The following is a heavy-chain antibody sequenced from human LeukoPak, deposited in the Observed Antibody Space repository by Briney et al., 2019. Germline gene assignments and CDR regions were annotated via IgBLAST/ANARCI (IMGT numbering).Heavy chain of an antibody. CDR1: GYSTSTYY. Sequence: SETLSLTCTVSGYSTSTYYWSWIRQPAGKGLEWIGRVSASEGTYYNPSLKSRVTISVDTSKSQFSLRLSSVTAADTAVYYCARHGNIVVLPDASKAFDIWGQGTMVTVSS. J-gene: IGHJ3*02. D-gene: IGHD2-2*01. CDR2: VSASEGT. V-gene: IGHV4-4*07. CDR3: ARHGNIVVLPDASKAFDI.